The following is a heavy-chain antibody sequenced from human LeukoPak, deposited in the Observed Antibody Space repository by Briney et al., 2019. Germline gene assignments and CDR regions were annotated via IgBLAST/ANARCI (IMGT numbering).Heavy chain of an antibody. D-gene: IGHD5-24*01. V-gene: IGHV3-74*01. J-gene: IGHJ3*02. CDR2: ISINGSST. CDR3: ARPTEMATIRDAFDI. CDR1: GFNFSTYW. Sequence: GSLRLSCVASGFNFSTYWMHWVRQAPGKGLVWVSRISINGSSTAYADSVKGRFTISRDNAKNTLYLQMNSLRAEDTAVYYCARPTEMATIRDAFDIWGQGTMVTVSS.